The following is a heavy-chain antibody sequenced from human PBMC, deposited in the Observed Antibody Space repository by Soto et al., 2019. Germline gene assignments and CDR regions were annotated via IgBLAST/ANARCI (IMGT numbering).Heavy chain of an antibody. CDR3: AAYSHKGY. CDR2: IYSGGST. V-gene: IGHV3-66*01. Sequence: EEQLVESGGDLVQPGGSLRLSCAASGFTVSNNYMSWVRQAPGKGLEWVSLIYSGGSTYYADSVKGRFTISRDSSKNTLYLKMNSLRAEDTAMYYCAAYSHKGYWGQGTLVTFSS. CDR1: GFTVSNNY. D-gene: IGHD3-16*01. J-gene: IGHJ4*02.